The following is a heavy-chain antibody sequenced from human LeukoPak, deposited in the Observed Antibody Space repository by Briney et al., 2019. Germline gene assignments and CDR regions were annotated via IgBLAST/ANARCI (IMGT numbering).Heavy chain of an antibody. CDR1: GLTVSSNY. CDR2: IYNGDMT. Sequence: GGSLRLSCAASGLTVSSNYMSWVRQAPGKGLEWLSVIYNGDMTYYADSVKGRFTISRDNSKNTLYLQMNNLRAEDTAVYYWGRANGGNLWREHNFDYWGQGTLVTV. CDR3: GRANGGNLWREHNFDY. D-gene: IGHD4-23*01. V-gene: IGHV3-66*01. J-gene: IGHJ4*02.